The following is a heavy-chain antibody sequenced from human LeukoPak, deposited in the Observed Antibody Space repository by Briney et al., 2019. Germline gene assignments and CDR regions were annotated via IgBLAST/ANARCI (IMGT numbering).Heavy chain of an antibody. D-gene: IGHD2-15*01. V-gene: IGHV1-3*01. CDR3: ARDRNPIAAINFFDY. CDR2: INAGNGNT. Sequence: ASVKVSCKASGYTFTSYAMHWARQALGQRLEWMGWINAGNGNTKYSQKFQGRVTITRDTSASTAYMELSSLRSEDTAVYYCARDRNPIAAINFFDYWGQGTLVTVSS. CDR1: GYTFTSYA. J-gene: IGHJ4*02.